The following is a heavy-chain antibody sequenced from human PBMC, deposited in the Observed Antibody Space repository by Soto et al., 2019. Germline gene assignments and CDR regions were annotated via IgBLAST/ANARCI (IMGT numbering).Heavy chain of an antibody. CDR3: ARAADRLDFVWGRNDALDI. CDR2: SRADNSHP. J-gene: IGHJ3*02. Sequence: QVPLLQSGPEVKKPGASVKVSCRAFGYRFTEFGISWVRQAPGQGLEWVGWSRADNSHPNYAKSLQGRVNVTTDTSSNTAYMELTSLTSADTAVYYCARAADRLDFVWGRNDALDIWGQGTLVFVSS. D-gene: IGHD3-16*01. V-gene: IGHV1-18*01. CDR1: GYRFTEFG.